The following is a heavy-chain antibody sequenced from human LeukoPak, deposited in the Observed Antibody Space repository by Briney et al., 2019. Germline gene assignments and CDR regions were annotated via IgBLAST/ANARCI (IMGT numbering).Heavy chain of an antibody. CDR1: GGSISSSSYY. CDR3: ARDWGVSARPGYMDV. Sequence: EPSETLSLTCTVSGGSISSSSYYWGWIRQPPGKGLEWIGSIYYSGSTYYNPSLKSRVTISLDTSKNQFSLKLRSVTAADTAVYYCARDWGVSARPGYMDVWGKGTTVTVSS. V-gene: IGHV4-39*07. D-gene: IGHD6-6*01. J-gene: IGHJ6*03. CDR2: IYYSGST.